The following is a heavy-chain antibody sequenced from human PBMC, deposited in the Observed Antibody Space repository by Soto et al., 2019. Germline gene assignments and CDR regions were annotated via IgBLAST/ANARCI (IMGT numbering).Heavy chain of an antibody. CDR2: IKQDGSEK. J-gene: IGHJ6*02. V-gene: IGHV3-7*04. Sequence: GGSLRPSCASSGCSFSSYWMCWVRQAPGKGQEWVANIKQDGSEKYYVDSVKGRFTITRDNAKNALYLQMNSLRAEDTAVYYCAREGLRGVMSYFGMGVWGQGATVTGSS. CDR1: GCSFSSYW. D-gene: IGHD3-10*01. CDR3: AREGLRGVMSYFGMGV.